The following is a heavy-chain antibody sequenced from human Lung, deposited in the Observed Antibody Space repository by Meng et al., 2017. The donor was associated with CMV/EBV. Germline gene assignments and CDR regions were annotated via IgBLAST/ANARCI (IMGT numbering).Heavy chain of an antibody. CDR3: TRETGETFWSGSHDS. V-gene: IGHV4-59*01. CDR1: GGSISSYY. D-gene: IGHD3-3*01. Sequence: SETXSLXCTISGGSISSYYWSWIRQPPGKGLEWIGNIYYSGSANYNPSLKSPVTMSVDTSKNQFSLKLSSVTAADTAVYYCTRETGETFWSGSHDSWGQGXLVTFSS. CDR2: IYYSGSA. J-gene: IGHJ4*02.